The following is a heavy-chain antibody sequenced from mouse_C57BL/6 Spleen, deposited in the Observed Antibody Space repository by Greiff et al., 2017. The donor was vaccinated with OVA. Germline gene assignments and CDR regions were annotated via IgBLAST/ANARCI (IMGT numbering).Heavy chain of an antibody. D-gene: IGHD2-4*01. CDR3: AREEYYDYAWFAY. J-gene: IGHJ3*01. CDR1: GFTFSDYG. CDR2: ISSGSSTI. Sequence: EVKLMESGGGLVKPGGSLKLSCAASGFTFSDYGMHWVRQAPEKGLEWVAYISSGSSTIYYADTVKGRFTISRDNAKNTLFLQMTSLRSEDTAMYYCAREEYYDYAWFAYWGQGTLVTVSA. V-gene: IGHV5-17*01.